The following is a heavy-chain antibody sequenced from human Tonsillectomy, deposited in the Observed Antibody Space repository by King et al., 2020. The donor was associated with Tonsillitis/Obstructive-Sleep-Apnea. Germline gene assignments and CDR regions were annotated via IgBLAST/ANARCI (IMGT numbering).Heavy chain of an antibody. CDR1: GFTFSSYG. Sequence: VQLVESGGGVVQPGRSLRLSCAASGFTFSSYGMHWVRQAPGKGLEWVAVIWYDGSNKYYADSVKGRFTIPRDNSKNTLYLQMNSLRAEDTAVYYCARDGGSYEDYWGQGTLVTVSS. J-gene: IGHJ4*02. CDR3: ARDGGSYEDY. V-gene: IGHV3-33*01. CDR2: IWYDGSNK. D-gene: IGHD1-26*01.